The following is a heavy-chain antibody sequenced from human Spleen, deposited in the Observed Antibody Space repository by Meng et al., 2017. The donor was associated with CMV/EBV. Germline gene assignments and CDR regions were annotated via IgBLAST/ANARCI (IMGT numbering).Heavy chain of an antibody. D-gene: IGHD1-26*01. J-gene: IGHJ3*02. CDR1: GFIFSSYN. V-gene: IGHV3-21*01. CDR2: ISSSGSYI. Sequence: GESLKIPCAGSGFIFSSYNMNWVRQPPGKGLEWVASISSSGSYIYYTDSVKGRFIVSRDNAQNSLFLQMKSLRAEDTAVYYCASGLWDLLRGAFDIWGQGTMVTVSS. CDR3: ASGLWDLLRGAFDI.